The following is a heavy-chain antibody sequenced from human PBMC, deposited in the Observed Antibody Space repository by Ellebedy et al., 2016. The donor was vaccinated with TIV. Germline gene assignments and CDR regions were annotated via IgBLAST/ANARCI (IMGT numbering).Heavy chain of an antibody. CDR2: ISRNADNT. D-gene: IGHD1-1*01. Sequence: GGSLRLSCAASRFTFSSYAMTWVRQAPGKGLEWVSTISRNADNTYYADSVKGRFTISRDNSNNMVFLQMNGLRATDTAVYHCAKEDWNDEWLEDWGQGTLVTVSS. V-gene: IGHV3-23*01. CDR1: RFTFSSYA. CDR3: AKEDWNDEWLED. J-gene: IGHJ4*02.